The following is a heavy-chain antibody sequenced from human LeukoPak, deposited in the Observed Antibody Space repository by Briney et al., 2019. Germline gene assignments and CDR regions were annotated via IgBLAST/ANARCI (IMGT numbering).Heavy chain of an antibody. CDR1: GFTFSSYG. V-gene: IGHV3-30*02. J-gene: IGHJ4*02. CDR3: AKDETYYDILTGYPEPDY. D-gene: IGHD3-9*01. CDR2: IRYDGSNK. Sequence: GGSLRLSCAGSGFTFSSYGMHWVRQAPGKGLEGVAFIRYDGSNKYYADSVKGRFTISRDNSKNTLYLQMNSLRAEDTAVYYCAKDETYYDILTGYPEPDYWGQGTLVTVSS.